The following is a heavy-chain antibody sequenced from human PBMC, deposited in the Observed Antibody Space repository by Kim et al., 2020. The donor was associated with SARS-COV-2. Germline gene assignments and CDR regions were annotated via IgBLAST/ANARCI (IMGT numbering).Heavy chain of an antibody. CDR2: ISWNSGNI. J-gene: IGHJ4*02. Sequence: PGGSLRLSCAASGFTFDDCAMHWVRQVPGKGLEWVSSISWNSGNIAYADSVRGRFTISRDNAKNSLYLQMNSLRAEDTALYYCAKDKRHYFDSGTCYDYWGQGTLVTVSS. V-gene: IGHV3-9*01. CDR3: AKDKRHYFDSGTCYDY. D-gene: IGHD3-10*01. CDR1: GFTFDDCA.